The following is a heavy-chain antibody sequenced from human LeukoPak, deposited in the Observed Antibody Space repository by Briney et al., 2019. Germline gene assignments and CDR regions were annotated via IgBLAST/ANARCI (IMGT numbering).Heavy chain of an antibody. CDR1: GFTFSSYA. V-gene: IGHV3-23*01. D-gene: IGHD4-17*01. J-gene: IGHJ4*02. CDR2: ISGSGDST. Sequence: GGSLRLSCAASGFTFSSYAMSWVRQAPGKGLEWVSAISGSGDSTYYADAVKGRFTISRDNSKNTLYLQMNSLRAEDTAIYYCAKEGNGDHYFDYWGQGTLVTVSS. CDR3: AKEGNGDHYFDY.